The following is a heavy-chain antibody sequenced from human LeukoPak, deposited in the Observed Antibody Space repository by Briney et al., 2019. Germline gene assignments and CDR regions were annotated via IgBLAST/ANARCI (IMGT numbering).Heavy chain of an antibody. CDR1: GFTFSSYA. V-gene: IGHV3-23*01. Sequence: GGSLRLSCAASGFTFSSYAMSWVRQAPGKGLEWVSAISGSGGSTYYADSVKGRFTISRDNSKNTVSLQMNSLRVEDTAVYYCTRDHITSWQIDFWGQGTMVTVSS. CDR3: TRDHITSWQIDF. D-gene: IGHD2-2*01. J-gene: IGHJ4*02. CDR2: ISGSGGST.